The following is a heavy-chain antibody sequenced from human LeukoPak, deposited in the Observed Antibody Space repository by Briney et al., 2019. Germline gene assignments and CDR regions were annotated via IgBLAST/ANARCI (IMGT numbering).Heavy chain of an antibody. CDR3: ARVKGRGSQAFDI. V-gene: IGHV1-46*04. CDR2: IKPSGGDT. CDR1: GYTFTDYN. D-gene: IGHD3-10*01. Sequence: ASVKVSCKTSGYTFTDYNLHWVRQAPGQRLEWMGIIKPSGGDTSYAQTLQGRVFMTRDTSTSTVYMELSSLKSADTAVYYCARVKGRGSQAFDIWGQGTMVTVSS. J-gene: IGHJ3*02.